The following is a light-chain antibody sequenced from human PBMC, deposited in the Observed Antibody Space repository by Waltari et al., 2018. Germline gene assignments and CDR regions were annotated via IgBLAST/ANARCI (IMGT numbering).Light chain of an antibody. CDR2: SAS. Sequence: DIQLTQSPSFLSASVGDRVTITCRDSQGITTDLAWYQQKPGKAPKLLIYSASTLQSGVPSRFSGSGSGTEFTLTLSSLQPEDSATYYCQQLTSYPLTFGGGTKVEIK. J-gene: IGKJ4*01. CDR1: QGITTD. CDR3: QQLTSYPLT. V-gene: IGKV1-9*01.